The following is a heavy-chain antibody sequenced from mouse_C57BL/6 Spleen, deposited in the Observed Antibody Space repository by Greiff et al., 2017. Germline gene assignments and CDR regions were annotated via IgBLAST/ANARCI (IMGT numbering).Heavy chain of an antibody. CDR1: GYAFSSSW. CDR3: ARSDYYGSSLYYFDY. V-gene: IGHV1-82*01. D-gene: IGHD1-1*01. CDR2: IYPGDGDT. J-gene: IGHJ2*01. Sequence: VQRVESGPELVKPGASVKISCKASGYAFSSSWMNWVKQRPGKGLEWIGRIYPGDGDTNYNGKFKGKATLTADKSSSTAYMQLSSLTSEDSAVYVCARSDYYGSSLYYFDYWGQGTTLTVSS.